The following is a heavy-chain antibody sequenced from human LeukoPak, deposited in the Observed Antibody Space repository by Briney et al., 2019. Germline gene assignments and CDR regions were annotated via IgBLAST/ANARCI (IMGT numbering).Heavy chain of an antibody. Sequence: GGSLRLSCAASGFTFSSHWMSWVRQAPGKGLEWVANIKQDGSEKYYVDSVKGRFTISRDNAKNSLYLQMNSLRAEDTAVYYCARENLLWFGEGTDAFDIWGQGTMVTVSS. J-gene: IGHJ3*02. V-gene: IGHV3-7*01. CDR3: ARENLLWFGEGTDAFDI. CDR2: IKQDGSEK. D-gene: IGHD3-10*01. CDR1: GFTFSSHW.